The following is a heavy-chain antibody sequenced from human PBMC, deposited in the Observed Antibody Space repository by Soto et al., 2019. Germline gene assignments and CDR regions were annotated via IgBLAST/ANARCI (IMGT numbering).Heavy chain of an antibody. V-gene: IGHV1-69*13. J-gene: IGHJ5*02. CDR2: IIPIFGTA. CDR3: ARGGEYDFRFWFDP. CDR1: GGTFSSYA. D-gene: IGHD3-3*01. Sequence: GASVKVSCKASGGTFSSYAISWVRQAPGQGLEWMGGIIPIFGTANYAQKFQGRVTITADESTSTAYMELSSLRSEDTAVYYCARGGEYDFRFWFDPWGQVTPVTVSS.